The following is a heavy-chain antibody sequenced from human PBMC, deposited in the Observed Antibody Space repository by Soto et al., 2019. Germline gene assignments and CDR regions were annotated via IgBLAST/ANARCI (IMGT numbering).Heavy chain of an antibody. V-gene: IGHV3-48*01. CDR1: GFAFSSYS. CDR2: ISSSSSTI. Sequence: GGSLRLSCAASGFAFSSYSMNWVRQAPGKGLEWVSYISSSSSTIYYADSVKGRFTISRDNAKNSLYLQMNSLRAEETAVYYCARDLGYFDYWGQGTLVPVSS. J-gene: IGHJ4*02. D-gene: IGHD3-16*01. CDR3: ARDLGYFDY.